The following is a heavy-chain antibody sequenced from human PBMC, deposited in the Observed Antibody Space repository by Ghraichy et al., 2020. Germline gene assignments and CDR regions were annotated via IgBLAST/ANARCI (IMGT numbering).Heavy chain of an antibody. D-gene: IGHD5-18*01. J-gene: IGHJ3*02. Sequence: GGSLRLSCSASGFTLSSFPMHWVRQAPGKGLEYVSAISGNGGSTFYADSVKNRFTVSRDNSKNTVFLQMSSLRHEDTAVYYCVKDGNFGIHYSAFDIWGQGAMVTVSS. CDR1: GFTLSSFP. V-gene: IGHV3-64D*09. CDR3: VKDGNFGIHYSAFDI. CDR2: ISGNGGST.